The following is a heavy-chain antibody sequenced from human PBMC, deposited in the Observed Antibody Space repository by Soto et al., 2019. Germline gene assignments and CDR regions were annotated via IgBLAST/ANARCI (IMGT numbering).Heavy chain of an antibody. J-gene: IGHJ5*02. V-gene: IGHV3-30*18. CDR1: GFTFSTSG. CDR3: AKDWGSSGWYNWFDP. Sequence: VQLVESGGGVVQSGRPLRLSCAASGFTFSTSGMHWIRQAPGKGLEWVAMISHDGGATYYVDSVKGRFTISRDTDKNTLHLQMDSLRPEDTATYYCAKDWGSSGWYNWFDPWGQGTLVTVSS. CDR2: ISHDGGAT. D-gene: IGHD6-13*01.